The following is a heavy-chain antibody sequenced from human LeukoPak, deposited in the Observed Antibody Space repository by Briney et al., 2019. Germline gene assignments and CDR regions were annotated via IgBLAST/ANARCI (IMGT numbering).Heavy chain of an antibody. Sequence: ASLKVSRKASGYTFPTYGLSWVRQAPGQGLEWMGWISSYNGDTNYTLKYQGRVTMTTDTSTSTAYMELKNLTSDDTALYYCIAGYLYFDYWGQGTLVAVSS. CDR2: ISSYNGDT. CDR3: IAGYLYFDY. CDR1: GYTFPTYG. V-gene: IGHV1-18*01. J-gene: IGHJ4*02. D-gene: IGHD2-2*03.